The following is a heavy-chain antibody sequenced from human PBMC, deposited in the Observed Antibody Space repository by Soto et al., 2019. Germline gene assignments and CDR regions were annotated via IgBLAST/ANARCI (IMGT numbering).Heavy chain of an antibody. CDR1: GGSISRHY. CDR2: IHYSANI. D-gene: IGHD1-1*01. J-gene: IGHJ6*02. Sequence: SETLSLTCTVSGGSISRHYWSWIRQPPGKGLEWIGYIHYSANINYNPSLKSRATTSLDTSKNQLSLKLTSVTAADTAVYYCARDELTGGIDVWGQGTTVTVSS. V-gene: IGHV4-59*11. CDR3: ARDELTGGIDV.